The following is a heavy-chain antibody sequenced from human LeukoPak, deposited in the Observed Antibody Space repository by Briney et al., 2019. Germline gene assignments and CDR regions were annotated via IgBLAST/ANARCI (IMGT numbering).Heavy chain of an antibody. CDR2: INYSGST. J-gene: IGHJ6*02. CDR1: GGSFSGYY. CDR3: ARGMTGYGPIGYYYYYGMDV. Sequence: SETLSLTCAVYGGSFSGYYWSWIRQPPGKGLEWIGEINYSGSTNYNPSLKSRVTISVDTSKNQFSLKLSSVTAADTAVYYCARGMTGYGPIGYYYYYGMDVWGQGTTVTVSS. D-gene: IGHD3-9*01. V-gene: IGHV4-34*01.